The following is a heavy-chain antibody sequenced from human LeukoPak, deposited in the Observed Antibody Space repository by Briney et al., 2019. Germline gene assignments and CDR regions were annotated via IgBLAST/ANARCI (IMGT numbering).Heavy chain of an antibody. D-gene: IGHD6-19*01. Sequence: GASVKVSCKASGYTFTSYGISWVRQAPGQGLEWMGWISAYNGNTNYAQKLQGRVTMTTDTSAGTAYMELRSLRSDDTAVYYCARGFHLSVAGTRYYYGMDVWGQGTTVTVSS. J-gene: IGHJ6*02. CDR2: ISAYNGNT. CDR1: GYTFTSYG. V-gene: IGHV1-18*01. CDR3: ARGFHLSVAGTRYYYGMDV.